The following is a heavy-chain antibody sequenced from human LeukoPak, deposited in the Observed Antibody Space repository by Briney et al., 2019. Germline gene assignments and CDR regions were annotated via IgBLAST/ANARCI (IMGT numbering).Heavy chain of an antibody. V-gene: IGHV3-30*04. D-gene: IGHD2-2*01. CDR1: GFTFSSYA. J-gene: IGHJ4*02. Sequence: PGGSLRLSCAASGFTFSSYAMHWVRQAPGKGLEWVAVISYDGSNKYYADSVKGRFTISRDNSKNTLYLQMNSLRAEDTAVYYCARGDCSSTSCRDFDYWGQGTLVTVSS. CDR3: ARGDCSSTSCRDFDY. CDR2: ISYDGSNK.